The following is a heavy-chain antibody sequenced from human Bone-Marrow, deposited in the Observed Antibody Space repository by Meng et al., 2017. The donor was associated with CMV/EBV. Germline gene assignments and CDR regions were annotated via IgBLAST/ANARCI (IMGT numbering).Heavy chain of an antibody. CDR2: ISWNSGSI. J-gene: IGHJ4*02. V-gene: IGHV3-9*01. Sequence: SLKISCAASGFTFDDYAMHWVRQAPGKGLEWVSGISWNSGSIGYADSVKGRFTISRDNAKNSLYLQMNSLRTDDTAVYYCAREVGTTTGPDYWGQGTLVTVSS. D-gene: IGHD1-26*01. CDR3: AREVGTTTGPDY. CDR1: GFTFDDYA.